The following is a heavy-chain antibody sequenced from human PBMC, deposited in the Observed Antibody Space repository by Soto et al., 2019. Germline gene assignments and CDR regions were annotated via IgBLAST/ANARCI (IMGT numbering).Heavy chain of an antibody. D-gene: IGHD1-1*01. Sequence: LSLTCAVYGGSFSGYYWSWIRQPPGKRLEWIGEINHSGSTNYNPSLKSRVTISVDTSKNQFSLKLSSVTAADTAVYYCARGRNWNRYGMDVWGQGTTVTVSS. CDR2: INHSGST. CDR1: GGSFSGYY. J-gene: IGHJ6*02. V-gene: IGHV4-34*01. CDR3: ARGRNWNRYGMDV.